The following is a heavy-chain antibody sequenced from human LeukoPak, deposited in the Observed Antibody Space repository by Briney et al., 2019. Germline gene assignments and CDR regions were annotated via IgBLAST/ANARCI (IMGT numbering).Heavy chain of an antibody. CDR1: GGSISSYY. CDR2: IYYSGST. Sequence: SETLSLTCTVSGGSISSYYWSWIRQPPGKGLEWFGYIYYSGSTNYNPSLKSRVTISVDTSKNQFSLKLSSVTAADTAVYYCARDRSYYDSSGYYYAAFDIWGQGTMVTVSS. J-gene: IGHJ3*02. D-gene: IGHD3-22*01. CDR3: ARDRSYYDSSGYYYAAFDI. V-gene: IGHV4-59*01.